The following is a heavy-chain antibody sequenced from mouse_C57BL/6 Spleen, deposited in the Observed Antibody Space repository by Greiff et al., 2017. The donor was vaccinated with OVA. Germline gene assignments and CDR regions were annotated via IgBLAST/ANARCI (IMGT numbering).Heavy chain of an antibody. CDR3: ARAGGFTGAMDY. CDR1: GYAFSSYW. J-gene: IGHJ4*01. Sequence: VQLQQSGAELVKPGASVKISCKASGYAFSSYWMNWVKQRPGKGLEWIGQIYPGDGDTNYNGKFKGKATLTADKSSSTAYMQLSSLTSEDSAVYFCARAGGFTGAMDYWGQGTSVTVSS. D-gene: IGHD1-1*01. V-gene: IGHV1-80*01. CDR2: IYPGDGDT.